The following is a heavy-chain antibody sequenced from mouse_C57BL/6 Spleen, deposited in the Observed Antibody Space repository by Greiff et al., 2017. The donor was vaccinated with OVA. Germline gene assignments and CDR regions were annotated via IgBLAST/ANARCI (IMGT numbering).Heavy chain of an antibody. Sequence: VQLQQSGPGLVKPSQSLFLTCSITGFPITSGYYWIWIRQPPGKLLEWMGYITHSGETFYNPSLKSPISITTETSKSHFFLQLSSVTTEDTAMYYCAGESSGYFLFAYWGQGTMVTVSA. V-gene: IGHV12-3*01. J-gene: IGHJ3*01. CDR2: ITHSGET. CDR1: GFPITSGYY. D-gene: IGHD1-2*01. CDR3: AGESSGYFLFAY.